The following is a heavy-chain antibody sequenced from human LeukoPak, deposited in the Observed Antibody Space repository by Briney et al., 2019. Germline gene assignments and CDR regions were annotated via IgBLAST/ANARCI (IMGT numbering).Heavy chain of an antibody. D-gene: IGHD3-10*01. CDR2: INPNSGGT. CDR3: ALPLGVRGVIDY. J-gene: IGHJ4*02. V-gene: IGHV1-2*02. CDR1: GYTFTGYY. Sequence: VASVKVSCKASGYTFTGYYMHWVRQAPGQGLEWMGWINPNSGGTNYAQKFQGRVTITRDTSVSTAYMELSRLRSDDTAVYYCALPLGVRGVIDYWGQGTLVTVSS.